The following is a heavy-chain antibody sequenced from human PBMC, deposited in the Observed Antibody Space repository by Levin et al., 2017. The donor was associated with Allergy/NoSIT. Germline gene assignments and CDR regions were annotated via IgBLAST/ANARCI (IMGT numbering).Heavy chain of an antibody. V-gene: IGHV3-30*03. Sequence: GGSLRLSCAASGFTFTGLGLHWVRQAPGKGLEWVAFISFDGTNKYYAASVKGRFTISGDTSKNTLSLHMSSLRPEEFLCNRGGSYLTAARDPGFHWGQGTLVTVSS. J-gene: IGHJ4*02. D-gene: IGHD6-13*01. CDR1: GFTFTGLG. CDR3: GSYLTAARDPGFH. CDR2: ISFDGTNK.